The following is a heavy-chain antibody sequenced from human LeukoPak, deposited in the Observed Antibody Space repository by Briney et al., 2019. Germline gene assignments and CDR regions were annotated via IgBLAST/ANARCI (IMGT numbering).Heavy chain of an antibody. CDR1: GFTFADHV. CDR3: VKEASDPYFFDF. CDR2: ISEDDDT. J-gene: IGHJ4*02. Sequence: GGSLRLSCVASGFTFADHVFHWIRQVPGKGLEWLAYISEDDDTYYADSVQGRFTISRDNSKNSLYFVLQCLTTDDAALYYCVKEASDPYFFDFWGQGTLVTV. V-gene: IGHV3-43*02.